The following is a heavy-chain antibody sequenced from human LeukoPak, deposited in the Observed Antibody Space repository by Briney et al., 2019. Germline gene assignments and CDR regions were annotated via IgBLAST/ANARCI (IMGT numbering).Heavy chain of an antibody. D-gene: IGHD3-16*02. CDR1: GFTVSSNY. V-gene: IGHV3-53*01. CDR2: IYSGVST. J-gene: IGHJ3*02. Sequence: GESLRLSCAASGFTVSSNYMSWVRQAPGKGLEWVSVIYSGVSTYYADSVKGRFTISRDNSKNTLYLQMNSLRAEDTAVYYCARLSSFAFDIWGQGTMVTVSS. CDR3: ARLSSFAFDI.